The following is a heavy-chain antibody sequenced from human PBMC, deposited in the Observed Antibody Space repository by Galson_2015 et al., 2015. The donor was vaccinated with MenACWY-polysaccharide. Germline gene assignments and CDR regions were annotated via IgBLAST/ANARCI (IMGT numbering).Heavy chain of an antibody. Sequence: SLRLSCAASGFTFSSYWMSWVRQAPGKGLEWVANIKQGGSEKYYVDSVKGRFTISRDNAKNSLYLQMNSLRAEDTAVYYCARSDSSSWYEYFQHWGQATLVTVSS. CDR2: IKQGGSEK. V-gene: IGHV3-7*01. D-gene: IGHD6-13*01. CDR3: ARSDSSSWYEYFQH. J-gene: IGHJ1*01. CDR1: GFTFSSYW.